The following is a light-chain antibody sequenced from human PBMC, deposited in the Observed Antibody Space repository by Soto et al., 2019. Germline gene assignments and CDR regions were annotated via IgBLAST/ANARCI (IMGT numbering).Light chain of an antibody. Sequence: QSVVTQPPSASGTPGQRVTISCSGSSSNIGSNTVNWYQQLPGTAPKLLIYYDDLLPSGVSDRFSGSKSGTSASLAISGLQSEDEAGYYCAAWDDSLNGPVFGGGTKLTVL. J-gene: IGLJ2*01. CDR1: SSNIGSNT. CDR2: YDD. V-gene: IGLV1-44*01. CDR3: AAWDDSLNGPV.